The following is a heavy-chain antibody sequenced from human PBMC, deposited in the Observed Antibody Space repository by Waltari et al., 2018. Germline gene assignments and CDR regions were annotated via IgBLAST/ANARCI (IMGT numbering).Heavy chain of an antibody. CDR1: GYTFTSYD. J-gene: IGHJ6*02. V-gene: IGHV1-8*03. Sequence: QVQLVQSGAEVKKPGASVKVSCKASGYTFTSYDINWVRQATGQGLEWMGGMNPNLVNTGYAQKCQGRVTITRNTSISTAYMGLSSLRSEDTAVYYCARAIGLEWHYYYYGMDVWGQGTTVTVSS. CDR3: ARAIGLEWHYYYYGMDV. CDR2: MNPNLVNT. D-gene: IGHD3-3*01.